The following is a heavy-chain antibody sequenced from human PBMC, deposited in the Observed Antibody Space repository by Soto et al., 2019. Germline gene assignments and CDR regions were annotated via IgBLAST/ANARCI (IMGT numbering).Heavy chain of an antibody. CDR2: INPNSGGT. Sequence: ASVKVSCKASGYTFTDYYMHWVRQAPGQGLEWMGWINPNSGGTNYAQKFQGWVTMTRDTSISTAYMELSRLRSDDTAVYYCARDIGDTAMLDYWGQGTLVTVSS. CDR3: ARDIGDTAMLDY. V-gene: IGHV1-2*04. J-gene: IGHJ4*02. D-gene: IGHD5-18*01. CDR1: GYTFTDYY.